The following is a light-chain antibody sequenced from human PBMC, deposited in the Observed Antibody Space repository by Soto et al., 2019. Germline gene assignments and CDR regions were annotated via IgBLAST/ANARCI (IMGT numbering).Light chain of an antibody. J-gene: IGKJ5*01. CDR3: QQYGSSPTT. CDR2: GAS. CDR1: QSVSSSY. V-gene: IGKV3-20*01. Sequence: EIVLTQSPGTLSLTPGERATLSCSASQSVSSSYLAWYQQKSGQAARLLIYGASSRATGIPDRFSGSGSGTDFALTISRLEPEDFAVYYCQQYGSSPTTFGQGTRLEIK.